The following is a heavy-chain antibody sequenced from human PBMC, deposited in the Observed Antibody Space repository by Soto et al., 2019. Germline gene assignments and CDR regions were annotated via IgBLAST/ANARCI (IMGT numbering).Heavy chain of an antibody. D-gene: IGHD2-2*01. V-gene: IGHV1-69*02. CDR1: GGTFSSYX. CDR3: XXVTPVXXXAFFDY. CDR2: IIPILGRS. J-gene: IGHJ4*02. Sequence: QVQLVQSGAEVKKPGSSVKVSCKASGGTFSSYXXXXXXXXXXXXXXWMGRIIPILGRSYYAQNFQGRVTITADIXXXXXXXXXXXXXXXXXXXXXXXXVTPVXXXAFFDYWGQGTLVTVSS.